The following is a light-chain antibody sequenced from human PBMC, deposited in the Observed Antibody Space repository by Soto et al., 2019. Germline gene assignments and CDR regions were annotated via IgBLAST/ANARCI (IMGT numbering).Light chain of an antibody. CDR2: DAS. CDR1: QSISSW. CDR3: QQYNTYPWT. J-gene: IGKJ1*01. V-gene: IGKV1-5*01. Sequence: DIQMTQSPGTLSASVGDRVTITCRASQSISSWLAWYQQKPGKVPKLLIDDASSLESGVPSRFSGSGSGTEFTLTISSLQPDDFATYYCQQYNTYPWTFGQGTKVEIK.